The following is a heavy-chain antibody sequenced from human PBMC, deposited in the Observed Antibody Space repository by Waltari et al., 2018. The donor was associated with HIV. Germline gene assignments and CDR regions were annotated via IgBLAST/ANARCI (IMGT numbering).Heavy chain of an antibody. CDR3: ASGANGMDV. CDR1: GFPFSSYS. Sequence: EVQLVESGGGLVQPGGSLGLSCGASGFPFSSYSMNWVSQAPGKGLEWFSYISSSSSTIYYADSVKGRFTISRDNAKNSLYLQMNSLRAEDTAVYYCASGANGMDVWGQGTTVTVSS. D-gene: IGHD3-10*01. CDR2: ISSSSSTI. V-gene: IGHV3-48*01. J-gene: IGHJ6*02.